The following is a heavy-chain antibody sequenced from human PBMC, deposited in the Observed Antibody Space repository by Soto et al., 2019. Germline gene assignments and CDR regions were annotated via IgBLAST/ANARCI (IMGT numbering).Heavy chain of an antibody. J-gene: IGHJ4*02. Sequence: EVRLVESGGGLIQPGGSLRLSCAASGFTVSNNYMSWVRQAPGKGLEWVSVIFSSGATYYADSVKGRFTISRDNSENALYLHMNSLRGDDTAVYYCARVGNWPDFWGQGTLVTVSS. CDR3: ARVGNWPDF. CDR1: GFTVSNNY. D-gene: IGHD1-1*01. CDR2: IFSSGAT. V-gene: IGHV3-53*01.